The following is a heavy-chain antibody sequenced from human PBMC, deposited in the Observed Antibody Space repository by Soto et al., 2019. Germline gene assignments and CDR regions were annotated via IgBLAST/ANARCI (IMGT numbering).Heavy chain of an antibody. CDR1: GFTFSSYG. J-gene: IGHJ3*02. CDR3: AYTVTTDHDAFDI. D-gene: IGHD4-17*01. Sequence: AGGSLRLSCAASGFTFSSYGMHWVRQAPGKGLEWVAVIWYDGSNKYYADSVKGRFTISRDNSKNTLYLQMNSLRAEDTAVYYCAYTVTTDHDAFDIWGQGTMVTVSS. CDR2: IWYDGSNK. V-gene: IGHV3-33*01.